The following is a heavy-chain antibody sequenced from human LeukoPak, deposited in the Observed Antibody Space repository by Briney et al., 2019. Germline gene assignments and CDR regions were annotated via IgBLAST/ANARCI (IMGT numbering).Heavy chain of an antibody. D-gene: IGHD1-20*01. CDR3: VRVWPPNAVDRGMTYSDFTALDV. Sequence: GASVKFSCQASNYTFASYGLSWVRQAPGQGLQWVGWISPYDGNTNYAQRFQARVTMSIDKSTRTVYMELRRLRLDDTAVYYCVRVWPPNAVDRGMTYSDFTALDVWGQGTTVTVSS. J-gene: IGHJ6*02. V-gene: IGHV1-18*01. CDR1: NYTFASYG. CDR2: ISPYDGNT.